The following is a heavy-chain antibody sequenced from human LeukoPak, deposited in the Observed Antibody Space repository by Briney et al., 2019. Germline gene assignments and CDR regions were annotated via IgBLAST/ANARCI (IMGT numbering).Heavy chain of an antibody. CDR2: VSGSGRNT. Sequence: GGSLRLSCTASGFTFGDDGMSWFRQAPGKGLEWVSIVSGSGRNTFYPDSVEGRFTISRDNSKNTVYLQMNSLRADDTAVYYCVKSRRVGANQRGLFDYWGQGTLVTVSP. D-gene: IGHD1-26*01. CDR1: GFTFGDDG. J-gene: IGHJ4*02. CDR3: VKSRRVGANQRGLFDY. V-gene: IGHV3-23*01.